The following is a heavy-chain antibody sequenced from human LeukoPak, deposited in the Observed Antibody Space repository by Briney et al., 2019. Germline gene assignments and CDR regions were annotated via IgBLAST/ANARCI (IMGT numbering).Heavy chain of an antibody. V-gene: IGHV4-39*01. CDR1: GGSINTFNHY. D-gene: IGHD3-9*01. J-gene: IGHJ4*02. CDR2: IYYSGNT. CDR3: ARLDGESRGSGFFDI. Sequence: SETLSLTCTVSGGSINTFNHYWGWIRQPPGKGLEWIGSIYYSGNTYYDASLKSRVAMSVDTSKNQFSLKVRSVTAADTAVYFCARLDGESRGSGFFDIRGQGTLVIVPS.